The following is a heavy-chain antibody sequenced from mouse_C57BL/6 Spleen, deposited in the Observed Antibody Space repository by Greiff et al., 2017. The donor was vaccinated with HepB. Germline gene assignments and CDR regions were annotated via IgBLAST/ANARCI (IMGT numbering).Heavy chain of an antibody. J-gene: IGHJ3*01. D-gene: IGHD2-2*01. CDR3: ARGGYDGAY. Sequence: QVQLQQPGAELVKPGASVKLSCKASGYTFTSYWMQWVTQRPGQGLEWFGEIDPSDSYTNYNQKFKGTSTLTVDTSSSTAYMQLSSLTSEDSAVYYCARGGYDGAYWGQGTLVTVSA. V-gene: IGHV1-50*01. CDR1: GYTFTSYW. CDR2: IDPSDSYT.